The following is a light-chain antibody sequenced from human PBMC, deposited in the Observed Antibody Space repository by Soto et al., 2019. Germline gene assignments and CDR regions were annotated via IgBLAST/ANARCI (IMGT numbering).Light chain of an antibody. J-gene: IGKJ5*01. V-gene: IGKV3-15*01. CDR2: GAS. CDR3: QQYTNWPPNT. CDR1: QRVYSN. Sequence: EILMTQSPDTLSVSPGGSATLSCSASQRVYSNLAWYQQRPGQAPRLLIYGASTRATGVPAMFSGRGSGTEFTLTISSLQSEDFAVYYCQQYTNWPPNTFGQGTRLEI.